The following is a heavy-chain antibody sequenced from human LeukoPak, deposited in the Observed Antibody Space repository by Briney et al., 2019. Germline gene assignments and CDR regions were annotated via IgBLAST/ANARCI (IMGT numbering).Heavy chain of an antibody. Sequence: SETLSLTCTVSGGSISSYYWSWIRQPPGKGLEWIGYIYYSGSTNYNPSLKSRVTISVDTSKNQFSLKLSSVTAADTAVYYCARHVSVADPFDLWAQDTLVTVSS. J-gene: IGHJ4*02. D-gene: IGHD6-19*01. CDR2: IYYSGST. CDR1: GGSISSYY. CDR3: ARHVSVADPFDL. V-gene: IGHV4-59*08.